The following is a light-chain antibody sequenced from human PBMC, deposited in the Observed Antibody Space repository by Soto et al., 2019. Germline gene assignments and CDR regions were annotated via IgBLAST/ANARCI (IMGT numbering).Light chain of an antibody. CDR1: QSVTNK. CDR3: QQRSNWPSLT. J-gene: IGKJ4*01. CDR2: DAS. Sequence: EIVMTQSPATLSVSPGERAALSCRASQSVTNKLAWYQQKPGQAPRLLIYDASTRATGIPARFSGSGSETDFTLTISSLEPEDSAVYYCQQRSNWPSLTFGGGTKVEIK. V-gene: IGKV3-11*01.